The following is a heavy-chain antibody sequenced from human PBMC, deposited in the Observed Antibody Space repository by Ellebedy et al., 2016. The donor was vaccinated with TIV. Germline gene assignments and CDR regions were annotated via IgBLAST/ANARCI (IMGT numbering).Heavy chain of an antibody. D-gene: IGHD3-22*01. Sequence: GESLKISXAASGFTFDDYTMHWVRQAPGKGLEWVSLISWDGGSTYYADSVKGRFTISRDNAKNSLYLQMNSLRAEDTAVYYCARDRTITMIVQGYFDYWGQGTLVTVSS. CDR3: ARDRTITMIVQGYFDY. J-gene: IGHJ4*02. CDR1: GFTFDDYT. CDR2: ISWDGGST. V-gene: IGHV3-43*01.